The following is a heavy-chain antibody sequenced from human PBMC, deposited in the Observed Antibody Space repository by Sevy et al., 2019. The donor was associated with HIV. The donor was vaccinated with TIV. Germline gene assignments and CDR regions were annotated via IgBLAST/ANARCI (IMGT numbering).Heavy chain of an antibody. CDR1: GFIFGDYG. V-gene: IGHV3-49*04. J-gene: IGHJ4*02. CDR3: TRWSGSQSIFDY. CDR2: FKSKSHGGTT. Sequence: GGSLRLSCTASGFIFGDYGMSWVRQAPGKGLEWIAFFKSKSHGGTTENAASVKGRFTISRDDSKNIVYLKMSNLKTEDTAVYYCTRWSGSQSIFDYWGQGTLVTVSS. D-gene: IGHD1-26*01.